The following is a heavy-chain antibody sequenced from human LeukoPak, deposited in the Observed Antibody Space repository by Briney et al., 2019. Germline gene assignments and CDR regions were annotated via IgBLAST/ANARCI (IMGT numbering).Heavy chain of an antibody. D-gene: IGHD4-17*01. CDR3: ARYGDYWTLGYLYLDA. J-gene: IGHJ6*03. CDR1: GGSIGSRGYY. Sequence: SETLSLTCTVSGGSIGSRGYYWTWLRQHPGKGLEWMGYIFYSGAAYYIPALRSRIAISLDTSQNQFSLWLISLTAAESSVYYCARYGDYWTLGYLYLDAWGKGTMVTVSS. V-gene: IGHV4-31*03. CDR2: IFYSGAA.